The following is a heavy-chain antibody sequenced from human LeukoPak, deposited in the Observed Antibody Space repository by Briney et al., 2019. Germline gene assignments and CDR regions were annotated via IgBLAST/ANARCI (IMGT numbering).Heavy chain of an antibody. V-gene: IGHV3-30*04. CDR1: GFTFSSYA. Sequence: GGSLRLSCAASGFTFSSYAMHWVRQAPGKGLEWVAVISYDGSNKYYADSVKGRFTISRDNSKNTMYLQMNSLRAEDTAVYYCAKRIQSAMAMGYWGQGTLVTVSS. J-gene: IGHJ4*02. CDR2: ISYDGSNK. D-gene: IGHD5-18*01. CDR3: AKRIQSAMAMGY.